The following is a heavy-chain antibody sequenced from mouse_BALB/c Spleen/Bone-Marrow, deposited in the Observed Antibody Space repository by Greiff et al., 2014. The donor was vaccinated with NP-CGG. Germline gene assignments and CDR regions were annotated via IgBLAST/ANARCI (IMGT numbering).Heavy chain of an antibody. Sequence: EVQLQESGPGLVKSSQSLSLTCSVTGYSITSGYYWNWIRQSPGNRLEWMGYITYDGSSNYNPSLKNRISITRDTSENQFFLKLNSVTTEDTATYYCARDHYYGSSYLDYWGQGTTLTVSS. CDR2: ITYDGSS. J-gene: IGHJ2*01. CDR1: GYSITSGYY. D-gene: IGHD1-1*01. CDR3: ARDHYYGSSYLDY. V-gene: IGHV3-6*02.